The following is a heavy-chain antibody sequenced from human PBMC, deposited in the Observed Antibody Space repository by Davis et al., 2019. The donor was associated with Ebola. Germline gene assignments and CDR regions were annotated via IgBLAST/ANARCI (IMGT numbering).Heavy chain of an antibody. J-gene: IGHJ4*02. CDR1: GFTFSSYA. CDR3: AKTHVDTAMVFDY. D-gene: IGHD5-18*01. CDR2: ISYDGSNK. V-gene: IGHV3-30-3*01. Sequence: GESLKISCAASGFTFSSYAMHWVRQAPGKGLEWVAVISYDGSNKYYADSVKGRFTISRDNSKNTLYLQMNSLRAEDTAVYYCAKTHVDTAMVFDYWGQGTLVTVSS.